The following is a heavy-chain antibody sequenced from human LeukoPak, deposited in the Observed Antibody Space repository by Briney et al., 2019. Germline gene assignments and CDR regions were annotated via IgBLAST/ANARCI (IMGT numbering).Heavy chain of an antibody. CDR2: LAYDGNNK. Sequence: GRSLRLSCEVSGFTLDDYAMHWVRQAPGKGLEWVAVLAYDGNNKYYADSVKGRFTISRDNSNNTLYLQMNSLRAEDTGLYYCARAQRPYYSLLTGEGYSFYGLDVWGQGTTITVSS. D-gene: IGHD3-9*01. J-gene: IGHJ6*02. V-gene: IGHV3-30-3*01. CDR1: GFTLDDYA. CDR3: ARAQRPYYSLLTGEGYSFYGLDV.